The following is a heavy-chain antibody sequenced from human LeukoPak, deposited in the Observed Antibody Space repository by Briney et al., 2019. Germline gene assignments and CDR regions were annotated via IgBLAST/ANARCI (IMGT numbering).Heavy chain of an antibody. Sequence: SETLSLTCAVYGGSFSGYYWSWIRQPPGKGLEWIGEINHSGSTNYNPSLKSRVTISVDTSKNQFSLKLSSVTAADTAVYYCARHRKGFSSSYSYYYYMDVWGKGTTVTISS. V-gene: IGHV4-34*01. CDR1: GGSFSGYY. CDR2: INHSGST. CDR3: ARHRKGFSSSYSYYYYMDV. J-gene: IGHJ6*03. D-gene: IGHD6-13*01.